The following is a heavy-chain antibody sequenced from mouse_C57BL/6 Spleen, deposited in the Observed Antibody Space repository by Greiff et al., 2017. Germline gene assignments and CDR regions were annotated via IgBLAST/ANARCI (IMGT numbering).Heavy chain of an antibody. J-gene: IGHJ2*01. CDR2: INPGSGGT. V-gene: IGHV1-54*01. CDR1: GYAFTNYL. Sequence: QVQLQQSGAELVRPGTSVKVSCKASGYAFTNYLIEWVKQRPGQGLEWIGVINPGSGGTNYNEKFKGKATLTADKSSSTAYMQLSSLPSEDSAVYFCARRGAYYFDYWGQGTTLTVSS. CDR3: ARRGAYYFDY.